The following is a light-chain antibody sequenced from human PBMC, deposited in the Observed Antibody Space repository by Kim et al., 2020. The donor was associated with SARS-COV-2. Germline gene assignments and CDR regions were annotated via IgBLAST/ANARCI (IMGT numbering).Light chain of an antibody. Sequence: PGEGAALSCRTSQSVGSYLAWYQHKAGQSPRLFIHDASSRAPGVPVRFSASGSGTDFTLTIDSLQPDDCAVYYCQQRSNWPEGLTFGGGTKVDIK. CDR1: QSVGSY. V-gene: IGKV3-11*01. CDR2: DAS. J-gene: IGKJ4*01. CDR3: QQRSNWPEGLT.